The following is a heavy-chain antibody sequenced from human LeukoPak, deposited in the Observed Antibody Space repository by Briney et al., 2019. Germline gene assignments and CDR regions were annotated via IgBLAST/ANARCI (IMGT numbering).Heavy chain of an antibody. CDR2: ISHSGST. Sequence: PSETLSLTCTVPGGSISSGTYYWSWIRQPPGKGLEWIGYISHSGSTYYNPSLKSRVTISVDRSKNQFSLKLSSVTAADTAVYYCARRPEVPGGIGWFDPWGQGTLVTVSS. D-gene: IGHD2-2*01. J-gene: IGHJ5*02. CDR1: GGSISSGTYY. CDR3: ARRPEVPGGIGWFDP. V-gene: IGHV4-30-2*01.